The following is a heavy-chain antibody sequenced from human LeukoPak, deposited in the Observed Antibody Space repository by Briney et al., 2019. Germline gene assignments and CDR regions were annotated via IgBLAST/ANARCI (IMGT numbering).Heavy chain of an antibody. D-gene: IGHD3-9*01. CDR1: GHIFTDSN. CDR3: ATVERSFDFLLVPLTY. Sequence: ASVKVSCKASGHIFTDSNIHWVRQAPGQGLEWMGWINPKTGATKYAERFHGRVTMTRDTSISTGYMELSRLTSDDTAVYFCATVERSFDFLLVPLTYWGQGTLVTVSS. CDR2: INPKTGAT. J-gene: IGHJ4*02. V-gene: IGHV1-2*02.